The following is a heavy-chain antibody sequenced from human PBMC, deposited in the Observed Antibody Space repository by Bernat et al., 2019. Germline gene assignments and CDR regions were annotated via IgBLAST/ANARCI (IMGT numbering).Heavy chain of an antibody. V-gene: IGHV4-39*01. Sequence: QLQLQESGPGLVKPSETLSLTCTVSGGSISSSSYYWGWIRQPPGKGLEWIGSIYYSGSTYYNPSLKSRVTISVDTSKNQCSLKLSSVTAADTAVYYCARRYYYYGMDVWGQGTTVTVSS. CDR2: IYYSGST. CDR3: ARRYYYYGMDV. CDR1: GGSISSSSYY. J-gene: IGHJ6*02.